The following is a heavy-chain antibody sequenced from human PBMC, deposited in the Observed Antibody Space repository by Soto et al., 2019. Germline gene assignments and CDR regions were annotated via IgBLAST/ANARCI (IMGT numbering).Heavy chain of an antibody. CDR3: ARIPGVVLPDNYAFDI. CDR1: GFSLSNARMG. Sequence: QVTLKESGPVLVKPTETLPLTSTVSGFSLSNARMGVSWIRQPPRKALEWLAHIFSTDEKYYSTSRKSRLTISKDTAKSQVVLTMTNMDPVDTATYYCARIPGVVLPDNYAFDIWGQGTMVTVSS. V-gene: IGHV2-26*01. D-gene: IGHD2-2*01. CDR2: IFSTDEK. J-gene: IGHJ3*02.